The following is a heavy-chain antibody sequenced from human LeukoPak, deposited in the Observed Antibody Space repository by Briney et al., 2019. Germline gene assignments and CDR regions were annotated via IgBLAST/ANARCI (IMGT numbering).Heavy chain of an antibody. CDR2: INPSGGST. J-gene: IGHJ3*02. V-gene: IGHV1-46*01. CDR3: ARDLYGANSGAFDI. D-gene: IGHD4-23*01. CDR1: GYTFTSYY. Sequence: ASVKVSCKASGYTFTSYYMHWVRQAPGQGLEWMGIINPSGGSTSYAQKFQGRVTVTRDMSTSTVYMELSSLRSEDTAVYSCARDLYGANSGAFDIWGQGTMVTVS.